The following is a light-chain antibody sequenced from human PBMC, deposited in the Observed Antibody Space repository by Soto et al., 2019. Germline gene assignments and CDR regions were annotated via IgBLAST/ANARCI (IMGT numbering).Light chain of an antibody. CDR1: QGISSY. CDR3: QQYYSYPPLT. V-gene: IGKV1-8*01. J-gene: IGKJ3*01. CDR2: AAS. Sequence: AIRMTQSPSSFSASTGDRVTITCRASQGISSYLAWYQQKPGKAPKLLIYAASTLQSGVPSRFSGSGSGTDFTLTISCLQSEDFANYYCQQYYSYPPLTLGPGTKVDIK.